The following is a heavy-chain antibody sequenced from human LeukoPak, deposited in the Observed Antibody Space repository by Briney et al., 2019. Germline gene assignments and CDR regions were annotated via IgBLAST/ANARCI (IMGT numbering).Heavy chain of an antibody. V-gene: IGHV1-18*01. Sequence: GASVKVSCKASGYDFSSYGISWVRQAPGQGLQWMGWISVYNGKTNYAPLQGRVTMTTDTSTGTAYMELRSLRSDDTAMYFCARHMTTVVTSLDYWGQGTLVIVSS. D-gene: IGHD4-23*01. CDR1: GYDFSSYG. J-gene: IGHJ4*02. CDR3: ARHMTTVVTSLDY. CDR2: ISVYNGKT.